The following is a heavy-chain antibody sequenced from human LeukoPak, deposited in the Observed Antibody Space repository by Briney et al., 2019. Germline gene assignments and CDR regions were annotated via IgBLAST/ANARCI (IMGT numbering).Heavy chain of an antibody. J-gene: IGHJ6*02. D-gene: IGHD3-10*01. V-gene: IGHV3-23*01. CDR1: GFTFSSYA. Sequence: GGSLRLSCAASGFTFSSYAMSWVRQAPGKGLEWVSAISGSGGSTYYADSVKGRFTISRDNSKNTLYLQMNSLRAEDTAVYYCAEGRAVRGVYGMDVWGQGTTVTVSS. CDR3: AEGRAVRGVYGMDV. CDR2: ISGSGGST.